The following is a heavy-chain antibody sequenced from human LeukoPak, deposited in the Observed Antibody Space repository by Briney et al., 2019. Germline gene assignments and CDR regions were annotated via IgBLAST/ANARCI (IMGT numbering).Heavy chain of an antibody. CDR3: ARRDTNGYYLF. CDR1: GGSISSYY. V-gene: IGHV4-59*01. D-gene: IGHD3-22*01. CDR2: IYYTGST. Sequence: PSETLSLTCIVSGGSISSYYWSWIRQPPGKGLEWIGYIYYTGSTNYNPSLKSRVTISIDTSKTQFSLKLNSVTAADTAVYYCARRDTNGYYLFWGQGTPVTVSS. J-gene: IGHJ4*02.